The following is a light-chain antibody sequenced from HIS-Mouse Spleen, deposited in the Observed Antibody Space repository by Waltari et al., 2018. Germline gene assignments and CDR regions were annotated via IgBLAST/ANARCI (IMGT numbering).Light chain of an antibody. Sequence: SYVLTPPPSVSVAPGKTARITWAGNNTRSTSVHWYQQKPGQAPVLVVYDDSDRPSGIPERFSGSNSGNTATLTISRVEAGDEADYYCQVWDSSSDHVVFGGGTKLTVL. CDR2: DDS. CDR1: NTRSTS. V-gene: IGLV3-21*03. CDR3: QVWDSSSDHVV. J-gene: IGLJ2*01.